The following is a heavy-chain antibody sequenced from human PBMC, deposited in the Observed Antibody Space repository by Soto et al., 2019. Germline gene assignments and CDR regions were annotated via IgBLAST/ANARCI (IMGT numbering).Heavy chain of an antibody. CDR1: GYTFTSYG. D-gene: IGHD2-15*01. CDR3: AADPGVVVAAISPLYYYYGMDV. V-gene: IGHV1-18*01. J-gene: IGHJ6*02. Sequence: ASVKVSCKASGYTFTSYGISWVRQAPGQGLEWMGWISAYNGNTNYAQKLQGRVTITTDTSTSTAYMELSSLRSDDTAVYYCAADPGVVVAAISPLYYYYGMDVWGQGTTVTVSS. CDR2: ISAYNGNT.